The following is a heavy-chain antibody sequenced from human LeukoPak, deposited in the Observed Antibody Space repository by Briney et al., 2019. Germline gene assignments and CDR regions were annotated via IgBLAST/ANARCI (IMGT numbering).Heavy chain of an antibody. CDR3: ARVRYSSSWTLKRRYNWFDP. J-gene: IGHJ5*02. Sequence: SETLSLTCAVSGGSISSSNWWSWVRQPPGKGLEWIGEIYHSGSTNYNPSLKSRVTISVDTSKNQFSLKLSSVTAADTAVYYCARVRYSSSWTLKRRYNWFDPWGQGTLVTVSS. D-gene: IGHD6-13*01. V-gene: IGHV4-4*02. CDR1: GGSISSSNW. CDR2: IYHSGST.